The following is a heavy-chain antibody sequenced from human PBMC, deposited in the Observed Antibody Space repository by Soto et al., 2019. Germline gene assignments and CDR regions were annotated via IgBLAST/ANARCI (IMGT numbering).Heavy chain of an antibody. CDR1: GFTFTRYS. CDR3: PREAADRTSTFDY. J-gene: IGHJ4*02. V-gene: IGHV3-21*06. CDR2: ISSTTNYI. Sequence: PGGSLRLSCAASGFTFTRYSMNWVRQAPGKGLEWVSSISSTTNYIYYGDSMKGRFTISRDNAKNSLYLEMNSLRAEDTAVYYCPREAADRTSTFDYCGQDTLVTVS.